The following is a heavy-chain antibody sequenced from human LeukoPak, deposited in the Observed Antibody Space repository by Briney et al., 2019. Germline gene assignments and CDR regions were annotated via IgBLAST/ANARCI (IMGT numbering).Heavy chain of an antibody. CDR3: ARSMVRGLKPPCDY. CDR1: GFTFSSYA. D-gene: IGHD3-10*01. J-gene: IGHJ4*02. V-gene: IGHV3-30*04. Sequence: GGSLRLSCAASGFTFSSYAMHWVRQAPGKGLEWVAVISYDGSNKYYADSVKGRFTISRDNSKNTLYLQMNSLRAEDTAVYYCARSMVRGLKPPCDYWGQGTLVTVSS. CDR2: ISYDGSNK.